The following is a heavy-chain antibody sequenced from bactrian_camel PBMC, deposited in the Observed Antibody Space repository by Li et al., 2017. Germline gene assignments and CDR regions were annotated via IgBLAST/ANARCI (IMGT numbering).Heavy chain of an antibody. Sequence: HVQLVESGGGSVQAGGSLRLSCAASGRTSSRNCMGRFRQAPGKEREGVATIQSDTNTNYADSVKGRFTISKDNAKNTLYLQMNNLKPEDTAMYYCAADWCGGSFEFGYWGQGTQVTVS. J-gene: IGHJ6*01. CDR1: GRTSSRNC. CDR3: AADWCGGSFEFGY. V-gene: IGHV3S53*01. CDR2: IQSDTNT. D-gene: IGHD2*01.